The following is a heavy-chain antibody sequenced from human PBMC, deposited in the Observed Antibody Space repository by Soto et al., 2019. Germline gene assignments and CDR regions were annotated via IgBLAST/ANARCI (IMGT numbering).Heavy chain of an antibody. D-gene: IGHD1-26*01. V-gene: IGHV1-18*01. CDR3: ARDQVGWHSGQTDAFDI. J-gene: IGHJ3*02. Sequence: QVPLVQSGAEVKKPGASVKVSCKASGYTFTSYGISWVRQAPGQGLEWMGWISAYNGNTNYAQKLQGRVTMTTDTSTSTAYMELRSLRSDDTAVYYCARDQVGWHSGQTDAFDIWGQGTMVTVSS. CDR1: GYTFTSYG. CDR2: ISAYNGNT.